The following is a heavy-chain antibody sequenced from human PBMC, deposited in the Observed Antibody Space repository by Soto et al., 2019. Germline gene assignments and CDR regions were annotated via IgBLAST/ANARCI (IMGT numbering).Heavy chain of an antibody. CDR1: GYTFTAYY. V-gene: IGHV1-2*04. CDR2: VNPHSGAT. J-gene: IGHJ1*01. Sequence: ASVKVSCKASGYTFTAYYIHWLRQAPGQGLEWMGWVNPHSGATVIAQKFLGSVTLTTDTSINTAYMELTSLTSDDTALYYCASPPTPGDPYLFPIGGQGTLVPASS. CDR3: ASPPTPGDPYLFPI. D-gene: IGHD3-10*01.